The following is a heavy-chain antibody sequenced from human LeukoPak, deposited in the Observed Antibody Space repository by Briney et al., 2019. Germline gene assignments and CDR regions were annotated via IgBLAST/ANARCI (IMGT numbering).Heavy chain of an antibody. CDR2: FDPEDGET. D-gene: IGHD3-22*01. Sequence: ASVKVSCTVSGYTLTELSMHWVRQAPGKGLEWMGGFDPEDGETIYAQKFQGRVTMTEDTSTDTAYMELSSLRSEDTAVYYCATQDSSGYYYFAFDIWGQGTMVTVSS. V-gene: IGHV1-24*01. CDR1: GYTLTELS. CDR3: ATQDSSGYYYFAFDI. J-gene: IGHJ3*02.